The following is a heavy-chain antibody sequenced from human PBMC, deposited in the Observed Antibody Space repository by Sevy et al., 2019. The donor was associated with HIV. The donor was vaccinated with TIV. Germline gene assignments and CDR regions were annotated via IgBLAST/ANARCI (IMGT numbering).Heavy chain of an antibody. CDR1: GFTFSNYW. CDR2: IKRDGSEK. V-gene: IGHV3-7*03. Sequence: GGSLRLSCAASGFTFSNYWMTWVRQAPGKGLEWVANIKRDGSEKYYVASVKGRFTISRDNAKNSLYMQMNSLRAEDTAVYYCARDCNSASCLWGLDVWGQGTTVTASS. D-gene: IGHD2-2*01. J-gene: IGHJ6*02. CDR3: ARDCNSASCLWGLDV.